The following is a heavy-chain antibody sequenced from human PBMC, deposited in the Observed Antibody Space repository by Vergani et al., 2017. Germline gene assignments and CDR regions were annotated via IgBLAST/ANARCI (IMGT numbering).Heavy chain of an antibody. CDR3: ASVGENYDSSGNYSMGVFDY. CDR1: GYTFISYG. J-gene: IGHJ4*02. CDR2: ISAYNGNT. D-gene: IGHD3-22*01. Sequence: QVQLVQSGAAVKKPGASVKVSCKASGYTFISYGISWVRQAPGQGLEWMGWISAYNGNTNYAQKLQGRVTMTTDTSTSTAYMELRSLRSDDTAVYYCASVGENYDSSGNYSMGVFDYWSQGTLVTVSS. V-gene: IGHV1-18*01.